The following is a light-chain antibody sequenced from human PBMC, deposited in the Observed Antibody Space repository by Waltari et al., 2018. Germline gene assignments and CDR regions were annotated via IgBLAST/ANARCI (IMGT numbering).Light chain of an antibody. CDR3: SSYTTSNTWV. CDR1: RSDVGGSHH. V-gene: IGLV2-14*01. CDR2: EVT. J-gene: IGLJ3*02. Sequence: QSALPQPASVSGPPGQSITIPCTGTRSDVGGSHHVSWYQPQPGKSPKLMIFEVTDRPSGVSNRFSGSKSGNTASLTISGLQAEDEADYYCSSYTTSNTWVFGGGTKVTVL.